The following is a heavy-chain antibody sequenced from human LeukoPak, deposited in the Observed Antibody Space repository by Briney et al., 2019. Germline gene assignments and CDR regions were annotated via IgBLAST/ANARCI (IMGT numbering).Heavy chain of an antibody. CDR1: GFTFSSYA. V-gene: IGHV3-23*01. CDR2: ISGGGGST. Sequence: PGGSLGLSCAASGFTFSSYAMSWVRQAPGKGLEWVSAISGGGGSTYYADSVKGRFTISRDNSKNTLYLQMNSLRAEDTAVYYCAKDRDRHYYGSGTWGQGTLVTVSS. D-gene: IGHD3-10*01. CDR3: AKDRDRHYYGSGT. J-gene: IGHJ5*02.